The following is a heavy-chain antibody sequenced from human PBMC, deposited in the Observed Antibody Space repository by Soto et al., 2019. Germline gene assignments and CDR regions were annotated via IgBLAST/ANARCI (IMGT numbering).Heavy chain of an antibody. CDR1: GGTFSSYT. J-gene: IGHJ4*02. CDR2: IIPILGIA. CDR3: ARTDRGYRGFDLDY. D-gene: IGHD5-12*01. V-gene: IGHV1-69*02. Sequence: QVQLVQSGAEVKKPGSSVKVSCKASGGTFSSYTISWVRQAPGQGLEWMGRIIPILGIANYAQKFRGRVTMTSDKSTSTAYMELSSLRSEDTAVYSCARTDRGYRGFDLDYWGQGTLVTVSS.